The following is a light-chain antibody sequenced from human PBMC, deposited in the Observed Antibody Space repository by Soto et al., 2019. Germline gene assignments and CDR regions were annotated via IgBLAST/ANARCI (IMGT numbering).Light chain of an antibody. V-gene: IGLV1-44*01. Sequence: LTQPPSASGTPGQRVTISCSGSSSNIGSNTVNWYQQLPGTAPKLLIYSNNQRPSGVPDRFSGSKSGTSASLAISGLQSEDEADYYCAAWDDSLNGWVFGGGTQLTVL. CDR2: SNN. CDR3: AAWDDSLNGWV. J-gene: IGLJ3*02. CDR1: SSNIGSNT.